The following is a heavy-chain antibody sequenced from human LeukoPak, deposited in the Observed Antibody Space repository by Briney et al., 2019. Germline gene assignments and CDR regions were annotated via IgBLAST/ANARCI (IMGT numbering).Heavy chain of an antibody. D-gene: IGHD3-3*01. J-gene: IGHJ5*02. CDR2: IIPIFGTA. CDR3: ARTTTIFGVGKNWFDP. CDR1: GGTFSSYA. Sequence: ASVKVSCKASGGTFSSYAISWVRQAPGQGLEWMGGIIPIFGTANYAQKFQGRVTITADKSTSTAYMELSSLRSEDTAVYYCARTTTIFGVGKNWFDPWGQGTLVTVSS. V-gene: IGHV1-69*06.